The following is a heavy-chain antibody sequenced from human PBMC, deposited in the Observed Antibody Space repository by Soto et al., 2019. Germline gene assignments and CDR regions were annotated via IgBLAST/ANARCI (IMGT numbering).Heavy chain of an antibody. CDR1: GFTFKDFC. CDR3: ARDLQALLFPDVFDI. J-gene: IGHJ3*02. V-gene: IGHV3-11*01. Sequence: QVQLVESGGGLVKPGGSLRLSWAVSGFTFKDFCMGWIRQAPWKGLEGVSYISSGGTTIYYAYSVKGRFISSRDNAKNSLYLPMNSLRAEDTAVYYCARDLQALLFPDVFDIWGQGTMVTVSS. CDR2: ISSGGTTI. D-gene: IGHD3-10*02.